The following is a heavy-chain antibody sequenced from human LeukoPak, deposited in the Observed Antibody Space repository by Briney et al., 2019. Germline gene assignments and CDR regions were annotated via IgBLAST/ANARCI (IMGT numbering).Heavy chain of an antibody. D-gene: IGHD5-12*01. CDR3: AREGGYSGDDPLPKRFFDY. Sequence: PSETLSLTCTVSGGSISTQYWSWIRQPPGKGLEWVGYIYYSGSTNYNPSLKSRVTISVGTSKNQFSLKLSSVTTADTAVDYCAREGGYSGDDPLPKRFFDYWGQGTLVTVSS. V-gene: IGHV4-59*11. CDR2: IYYSGST. J-gene: IGHJ4*02. CDR1: GGSISTQY.